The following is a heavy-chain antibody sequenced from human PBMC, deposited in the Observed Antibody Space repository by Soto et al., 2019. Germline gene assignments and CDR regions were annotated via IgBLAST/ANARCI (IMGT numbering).Heavy chain of an antibody. Sequence: QITLKESGPTLVKPTQTLTLTCNVSGVSLSTGGVGVGWIRQPPGKALEWLALIYWDDDQRSSPSLKSRLTITKDTSKNPVVLTMTNMAPEDTATYYCAHMRAAKFDYWGQGTLVTVSS. D-gene: IGHD2-15*01. J-gene: IGHJ4*02. CDR1: GVSLSTGGVG. CDR2: IYWDDDQ. V-gene: IGHV2-5*02. CDR3: AHMRAAKFDY.